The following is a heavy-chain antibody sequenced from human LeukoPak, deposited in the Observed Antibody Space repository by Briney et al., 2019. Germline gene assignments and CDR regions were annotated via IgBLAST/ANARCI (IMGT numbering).Heavy chain of an antibody. Sequence: ASVKVSCKVSGYTLTELSMHWVRQATGQGLEWMGWMNPNSGNTGYAQKFQGRVTMTRNASISTAYMELSSLRSEDTAVYYCARGASIAARRTFGAYGMDVWGQGTTVTVSS. D-gene: IGHD6-6*01. CDR1: GYTLTELS. CDR3: ARGASIAARRTFGAYGMDV. CDR2: MNPNSGNT. J-gene: IGHJ6*02. V-gene: IGHV1-8*01.